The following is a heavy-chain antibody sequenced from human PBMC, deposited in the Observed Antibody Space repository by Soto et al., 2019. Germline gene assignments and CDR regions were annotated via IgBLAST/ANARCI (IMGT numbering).Heavy chain of an antibody. V-gene: IGHV3-21*01. CDR1: GFTFSSYS. J-gene: IGHJ4*02. D-gene: IGHD3-16*01. Sequence: GGSLRLSCAASGFTFSSYSMNWVRQAPGKGLEWVSSISSSSSYKYYADSVKGRFTISRDNAKNSLYLQMNSLRAEDTAVYYCASFRSIGATFDYWGQGTLVTVSS. CDR2: ISSSSSYK. CDR3: ASFRSIGATFDY.